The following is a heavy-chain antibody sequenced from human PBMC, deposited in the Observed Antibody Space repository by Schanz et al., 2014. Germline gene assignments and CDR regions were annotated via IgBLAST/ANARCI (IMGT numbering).Heavy chain of an antibody. CDR3: TTDHIIYRAYDLYFDY. D-gene: IGHD5-12*01. CDR1: GFIFNDYY. V-gene: IGHV3-11*01. J-gene: IGHJ4*02. Sequence: QVQLVESGGGLVKPGGSLRLSCAASGFIFNDYYMNWIRQAPGKGLEWLSYISRDGTTSYYADSVKGRFTISRDNAKNSLYLEMTSLRGEDTAVYYCTTDHIIYRAYDLYFDYWGQGTLVTVSS. CDR2: ISRDGTTS.